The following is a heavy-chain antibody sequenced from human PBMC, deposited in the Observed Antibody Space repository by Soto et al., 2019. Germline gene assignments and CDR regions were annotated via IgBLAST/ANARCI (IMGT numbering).Heavy chain of an antibody. CDR3: ATSPVWSNRYFDS. V-gene: IGHV3-23*01. CDR2: ITANSAST. CDR1: EFTFSSYA. J-gene: IGHJ5*01. D-gene: IGHD2-21*01. Sequence: EVQLLESGGGLVQPGGSLRLSWAASEFTFSSYAMVWVRQTPGRGLECVSTITANSASTAYGGSVKFRFTISRDSFNSTLVLQMNSLGVAVTTSYHGATSPVWSNRYFDSRGQRCLVGVAS.